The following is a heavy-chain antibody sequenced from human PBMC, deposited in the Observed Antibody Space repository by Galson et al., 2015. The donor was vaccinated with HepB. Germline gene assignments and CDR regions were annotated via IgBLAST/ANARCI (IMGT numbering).Heavy chain of an antibody. J-gene: IGHJ4*02. CDR2: IASGGGT. Sequence: SLRLSCAASGFTFSNYAMSWVRQAPGKGLEWVSGIASGGGTYYAVSVKGRFTVSRDNSKNTLYVQLNNLRAEDTAVYFCAKDPYASGVHYPDYWGQGTLVTVSS. V-gene: IGHV3-23*01. D-gene: IGHD3-10*01. CDR1: GFTFSNYA. CDR3: AKDPYASGVHYPDY.